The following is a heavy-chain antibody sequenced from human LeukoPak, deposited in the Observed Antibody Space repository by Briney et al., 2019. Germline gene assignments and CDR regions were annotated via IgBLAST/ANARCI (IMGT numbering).Heavy chain of an antibody. Sequence: GASVKVSCKASGGTFSSYAISWVRQAPGQGLEWMGWISPKSGGTKYAQKFQGRVTMTRDTSISTAYMELRGLRSDDTAVYYCASEVIWGQGTLVTVSS. CDR3: ASEVI. V-gene: IGHV1-2*02. J-gene: IGHJ4*02. CDR2: ISPKSGGT. CDR1: GGTFSSYA. D-gene: IGHD2-21*01.